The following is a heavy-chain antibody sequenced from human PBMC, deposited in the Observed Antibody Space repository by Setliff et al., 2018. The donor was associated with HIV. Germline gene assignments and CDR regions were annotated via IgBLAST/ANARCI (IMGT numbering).Heavy chain of an antibody. CDR2: IIPIFGTA. Sequence: SVKVSCKASGDTFSNYAISWLRQAPGQGLEWMGGIIPIFGTASHAQKFQGRVTITTDESTSTAYMELSSLRFEDTAMYYCASAYCSSTGCYVRWGNGMDVWGQGTTVTVSS. D-gene: IGHD2-2*01. CDR1: GDTFSNYA. V-gene: IGHV1-69*05. J-gene: IGHJ6*02. CDR3: ASAYCSSTGCYVRWGNGMDV.